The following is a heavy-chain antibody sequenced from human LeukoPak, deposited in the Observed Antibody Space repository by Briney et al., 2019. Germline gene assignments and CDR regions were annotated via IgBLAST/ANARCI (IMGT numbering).Heavy chain of an antibody. J-gene: IGHJ5*02. CDR3: ARGPPPGYSYGYWFDP. CDR1: GYTFTGYC. D-gene: IGHD5-18*01. CDR2: INPNSGGT. Sequence: ASVKVSCKASGYTFTGYCMHWVRQAPGQGLEWMGWINPNSGGTNYAQKFQGRVTMTRDTSISTAYMELSRLRSDDTAVYYCARGPPPGYSYGYWFDPWGQGTLVTVSS. V-gene: IGHV1-2*02.